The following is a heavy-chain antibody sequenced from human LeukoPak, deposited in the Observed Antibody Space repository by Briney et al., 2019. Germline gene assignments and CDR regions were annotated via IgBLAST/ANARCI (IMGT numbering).Heavy chain of an antibody. V-gene: IGHV4-38-2*02. CDR2: IYYSGST. CDR1: GYSISSGYY. Sequence: SETLSLTCTVSGYSISSGYYWGWIRQPPGKGLEWIGYIYYSGSTNYNPSLKSRVTISVDTSKNQFSLKLSSVTAADTAVYYCARSRYYFDYWGQGTLVTVSS. J-gene: IGHJ4*02. CDR3: ARSRYYFDY.